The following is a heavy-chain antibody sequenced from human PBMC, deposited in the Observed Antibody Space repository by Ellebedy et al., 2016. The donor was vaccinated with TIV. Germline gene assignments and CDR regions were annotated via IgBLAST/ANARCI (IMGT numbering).Heavy chain of an antibody. J-gene: IGHJ2*01. CDR1: GSSNHYY. D-gene: IGHD3-10*01. V-gene: IGHV4-59*08. Sequence: PSETLSLTCTVAGSSNHYYWSWIRQPPGKGLEWIGYIYYNGGTNYNPPLRSRVTISVDTSKNQSSRKLSSVTTADTAVYYCATNMVRGVIKAIRYLDLWGRGTLVTVSS. CDR3: ATNMVRGVIKAIRYLDL. CDR2: IYYNGGT.